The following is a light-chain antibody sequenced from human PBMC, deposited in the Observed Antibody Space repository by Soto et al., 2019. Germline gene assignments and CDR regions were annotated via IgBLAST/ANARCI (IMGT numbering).Light chain of an antibody. CDR2: GAS. V-gene: IGKV3-20*01. J-gene: IGKJ4*01. CDR1: QSVSSSY. Sequence: EIVLTQSPGTLSLSPGERATLSCRASQSVSSSYLAWYQQKPGQAPRLLIYGASSRATGIPDRFSGSGSGTDFTLNISRLEPEDFAVYYCQQYGTTPLGFGGGTKVEIK. CDR3: QQYGTTPLG.